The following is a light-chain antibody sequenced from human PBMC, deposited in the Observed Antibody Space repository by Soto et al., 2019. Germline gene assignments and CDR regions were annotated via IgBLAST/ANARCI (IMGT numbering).Light chain of an antibody. CDR3: QQYYDWPPAIT. V-gene: IGKV3-15*01. CDR1: QGVSRK. CDR2: GAS. Sequence: EIMMTQSPATLSVSPGDRATLSCRASQGVSRKLAWYQHKPGQAPRLLIYGASTRATGIPARFSGSGSGTEFTLTISSLQSEDFAVYYCQQYYDWPPAITFGQGTRLDIK. J-gene: IGKJ5*01.